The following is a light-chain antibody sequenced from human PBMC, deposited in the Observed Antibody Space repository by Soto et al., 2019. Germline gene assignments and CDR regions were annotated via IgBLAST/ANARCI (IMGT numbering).Light chain of an antibody. CDR2: EGS. CDR1: SHDFGFHNL. J-gene: IGLJ1*01. V-gene: IGLV2-23*01. Sequence: QSALTQPASVSGSLQQSITISCTGTSHDFGFHNLVSWYQQVPGEAPKLLIYEGSKRPSGVSSRFSGSKSGNTASLTISSLQAEDEADYYCCSSPDGGLFVFGTGTKLTVL. CDR3: CSSPDGGLFV.